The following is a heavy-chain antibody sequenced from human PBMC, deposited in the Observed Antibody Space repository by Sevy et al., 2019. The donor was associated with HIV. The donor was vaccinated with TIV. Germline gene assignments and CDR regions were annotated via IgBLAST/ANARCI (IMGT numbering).Heavy chain of an antibody. CDR2: INPISGGT. CDR3: ARAQNRDGGSVNY. Sequence: ASVKVSCKASGYTFTDYYVHWVRQAPGQGLEWMGRINPISGGTNYAQKFQGRVTRTRDTSISKAYMEMSSLRSDDTAVYYWARAQNRDGGSVNYWGQGTLVTVSS. D-gene: IGHD3-10*01. CDR1: GYTFTDYY. J-gene: IGHJ4*02. V-gene: IGHV1-2*06.